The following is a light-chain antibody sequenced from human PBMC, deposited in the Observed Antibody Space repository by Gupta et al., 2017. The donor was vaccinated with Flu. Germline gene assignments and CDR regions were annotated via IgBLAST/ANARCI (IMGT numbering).Light chain of an antibody. CDR2: SAS. CDR3: QKLNSFPLT. V-gene: IGKV1-9*01. Sequence: PSFLSASGGDRVTITCRASQDIGSYLAWYQQKPGKAPDLLIYSASSLQSGVPSRFSGGGSGTEFTLTISSLQPEDFATYYCQKLNSFPLTFGQGTRLEIK. J-gene: IGKJ5*01. CDR1: QDIGSY.